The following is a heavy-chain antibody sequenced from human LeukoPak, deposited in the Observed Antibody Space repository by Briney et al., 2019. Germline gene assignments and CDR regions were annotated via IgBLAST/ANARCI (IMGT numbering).Heavy chain of an antibody. CDR1: GYTFTSYG. D-gene: IGHD2-2*01. CDR3: ARGVVPAAPPRWYYYGMDV. V-gene: IGHV1-18*01. CDR2: FSAYNGNT. Sequence: ASVKVSCKASGYTFTSYGISWVRQAPGQGLEWMGWFSAYNGNTNYAQKLQGRVTMTTDTSTSTAYMELRSLRSDDTAVYYCARGVVPAAPPRWYYYGMDVWGQGTTVTVSS. J-gene: IGHJ6*02.